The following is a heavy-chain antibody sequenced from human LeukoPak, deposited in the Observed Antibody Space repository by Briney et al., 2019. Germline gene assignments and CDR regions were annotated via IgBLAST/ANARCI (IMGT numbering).Heavy chain of an antibody. V-gene: IGHV3-23*01. CDR3: AKSDSGSYDYYDY. J-gene: IGHJ4*02. CDR1: GFTFSNAW. D-gene: IGHD1-26*01. CDR2: ISGSGSST. Sequence: GGSLRLSCAASGFTFSNAWMSWVRRAPGKGLEWVSAISGSGSSTYKADSVKGRFTISRDNSKNTLYLQMNSLRAEDTAVYYCAKSDSGSYDYYDYWGQGTLVTVSS.